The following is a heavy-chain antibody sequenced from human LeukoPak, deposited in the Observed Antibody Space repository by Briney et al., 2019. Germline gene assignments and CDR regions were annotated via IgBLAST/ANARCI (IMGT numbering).Heavy chain of an antibody. V-gene: IGHV3-74*01. CDR3: SRGRNWDDGDY. D-gene: IGHD1-1*01. CDR1: GFTFNTYW. J-gene: IGHJ4*02. Sequence: PGGFLRLSCAASGFTFNTYWMYWARQAPGKGLVWVSHINSDGSIVNYGDSVKGRFTISRDNAKNTLYLQMNSLRADDTALYFCSRGRNWDDGDYWGQGTLVTVSS. CDR2: INSDGSIV.